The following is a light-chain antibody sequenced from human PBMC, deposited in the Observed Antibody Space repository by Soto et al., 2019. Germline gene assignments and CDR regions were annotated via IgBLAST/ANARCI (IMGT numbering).Light chain of an antibody. CDR1: QSVSSSY. V-gene: IGKV3-20*01. J-gene: IGKJ1*01. CDR2: GAS. CDR3: HQYGTSPQA. Sequence: EVVLTQSPGTVSLSPGERATLSCRASQSVSSSYLAWYQHKRGQAPRLLMYGASSRATGVPDRFSGWGSGTDFTLTISRLEPEDFAVYYCHQYGTSPQAFRQGTKV.